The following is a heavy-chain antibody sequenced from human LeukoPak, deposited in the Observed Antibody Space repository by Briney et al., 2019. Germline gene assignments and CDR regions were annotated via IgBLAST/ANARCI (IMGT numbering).Heavy chain of an antibody. J-gene: IGHJ5*02. D-gene: IGHD6-13*01. CDR1: GFTVSSIH. CDR3: AKDRSQGIAGIDWFDP. V-gene: IGHV3-23*01. CDR2: ISGSGGST. Sequence: PGGSLRLSCAASGFTVSSIHMVWVRQAPGKGLEWVSAISGSGGSTYYADSVKGRFTISRDNSKNTLYLQMNSLRAEDTAVYYCAKDRSQGIAGIDWFDPWGQGTLVTVSS.